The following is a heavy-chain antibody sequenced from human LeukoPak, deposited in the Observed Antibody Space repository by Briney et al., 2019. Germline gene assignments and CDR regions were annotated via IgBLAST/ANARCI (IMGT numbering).Heavy chain of an antibody. J-gene: IGHJ4*02. V-gene: IGHV4-30-2*01. D-gene: IGHD5-18*01. CDR3: AREGGYSYCGYYFDY. Sequence: SETLSLTCAVSGGSISSGGYSWSWIRQPPGKGLEWIGYIYHSGSTYYNPSLKSRVTISVDRSKNQFSLKLSSVTAADTAVYYCAREGGYSYCGYYFDYWGQGTLVTVSS. CDR1: GGSISSGGYS. CDR2: IYHSGST.